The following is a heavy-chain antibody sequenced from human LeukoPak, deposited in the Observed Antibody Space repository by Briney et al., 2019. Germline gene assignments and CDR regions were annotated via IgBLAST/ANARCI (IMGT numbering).Heavy chain of an antibody. CDR3: ARVPARRVVTTPTYPDY. J-gene: IGHJ4*02. CDR2: IYYSGAT. Sequence: SGSLSVTRTGSGGSINSYYWSGIRQPAWRGREGVGCIYYSGATNYNPSHKSRVTIPRDTSKNQLSLNLSSVPAADTAVYFCARVPARRVVTTPTYPDYWGQGTLVTVS. CDR1: GGSINSYY. V-gene: IGHV4-59*01. D-gene: IGHD2-21*02.